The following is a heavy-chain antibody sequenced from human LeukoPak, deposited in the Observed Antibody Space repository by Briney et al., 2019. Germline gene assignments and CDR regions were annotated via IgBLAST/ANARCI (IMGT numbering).Heavy chain of an antibody. CDR3: AREFSYYDFWSGQKGWFDP. CDR2: VSAYNGNT. D-gene: IGHD3-3*01. Sequence: ASVKVSCKASGYTFTSYGISWVRQAPGRGLEWMGWVSAYNGNTNYAQKLQGRVTMTTDTSTSTAYMELRSLRSDDTAVYYCAREFSYYDFWSGQKGWFDPWGQGTLVTVSS. CDR1: GYTFTSYG. V-gene: IGHV1-18*01. J-gene: IGHJ5*02.